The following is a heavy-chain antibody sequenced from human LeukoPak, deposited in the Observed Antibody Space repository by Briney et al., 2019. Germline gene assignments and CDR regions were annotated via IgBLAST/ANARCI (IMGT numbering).Heavy chain of an antibody. D-gene: IGHD2-2*01. CDR3: ARNPFVVVPAAIGLWFDP. J-gene: IGHJ5*02. Sequence: SETLSLTCAVSGYSMSSGYYWGWIRQPPGKGLEWIGSIYYSGSTYYNPSLKSRVTISVDTSKNQFSLKLSSVTAADTAVYYCARNPFVVVPAAIGLWFDPWGQGTLVTVSS. V-gene: IGHV4-38-2*01. CDR2: IYYSGST. CDR1: GYSMSSGYY.